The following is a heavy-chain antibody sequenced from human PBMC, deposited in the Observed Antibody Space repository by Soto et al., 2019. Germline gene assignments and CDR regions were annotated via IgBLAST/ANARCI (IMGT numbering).Heavy chain of an antibody. Sequence: QVQLVESGGGVVQPGRSLRLSCAASGFSFNSYGMHWVRQAPGKGLEWVALIAYDGSSKDYADSVKGRFTISRDNSKNTLYLQMNSLTIEDTAVYYCAKDDGSTWSMFYSYYGVDVWGQGTTVTVSS. V-gene: IGHV3-30*18. CDR3: AKDDGSTWSMFYSYYGVDV. CDR2: IAYDGSSK. D-gene: IGHD6-13*01. CDR1: GFSFNSYG. J-gene: IGHJ6*02.